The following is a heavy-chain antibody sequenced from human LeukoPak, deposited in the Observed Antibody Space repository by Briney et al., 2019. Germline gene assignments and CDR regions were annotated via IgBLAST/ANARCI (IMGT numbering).Heavy chain of an antibody. J-gene: IGHJ6*04. CDR3: AELGITMIGGV. CDR2: ISSSANTI. D-gene: IGHD3-10*02. CDR1: GLTFSSSE. V-gene: IGHV3-48*03. Sequence: PGGSLRLSCAVSGLTFSSSEMNWVRQAPGKGLEWISFISSSANTIYHADSVRGRFTISRDNAKNSLYLQMNSLRAEDTAVYYCAELGITMIGGVWGKGTTVTISS.